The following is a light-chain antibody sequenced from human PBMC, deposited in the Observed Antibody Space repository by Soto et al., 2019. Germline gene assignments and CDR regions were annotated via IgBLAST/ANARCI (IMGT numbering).Light chain of an antibody. V-gene: IGLV8-61*01. Sequence: QTVVTQEPSFSVSPGGTVTLTCGLTSGSVSTTYYPSWYQQTPGQAPRTLIYSTNIRSSGVPDRFSGSILGNKAALTITGAQADDESDYHWMLYIGGGLVVFGGGTKLTVL. CDR1: SGSVSTTYY. CDR2: STN. CDR3: MLYIGGGLVV. J-gene: IGLJ2*01.